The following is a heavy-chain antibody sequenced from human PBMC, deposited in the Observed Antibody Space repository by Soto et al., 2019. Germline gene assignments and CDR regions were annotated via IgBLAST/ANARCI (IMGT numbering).Heavy chain of an antibody. CDR2: ISGSCGST. J-gene: IGHJ4*02. CDR1: GFTFSRYA. D-gene: IGHD3-22*01. CDR3: AKDYYYDSSGYYSYFDY. V-gene: IGHV3-23*01. Sequence: SLRLSCAASGFTFSRYAMSCVCQAPGKLLEWVSAISGSCGSTYYAASVKGRFTISRDNPKNTLYLQMNSLRAEETAVYYCAKDYYYDSSGYYSYFDYLAQGTLVTVSS.